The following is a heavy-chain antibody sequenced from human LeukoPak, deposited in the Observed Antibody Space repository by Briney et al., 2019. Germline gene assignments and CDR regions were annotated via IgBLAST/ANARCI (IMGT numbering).Heavy chain of an antibody. D-gene: IGHD5-12*01. J-gene: IGHJ1*01. CDR3: ARSRGGYSGYDPLLYFQH. V-gene: IGHV1-18*01. Sequence: GASVKVSCKASGYTFTSYGISWVRQAPGQGLEWMGWISAYNGNTNYAQKLQGRVTMTTDTSTSTAYMELRSLRSDDTAVYYCARSRGGYSGYDPLLYFQHWGQGTLVTVSS. CDR1: GYTFTSYG. CDR2: ISAYNGNT.